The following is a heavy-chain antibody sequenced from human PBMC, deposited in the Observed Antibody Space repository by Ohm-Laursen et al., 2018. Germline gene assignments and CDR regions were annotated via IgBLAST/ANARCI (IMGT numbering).Heavy chain of an antibody. CDR1: GFTFDDYA. D-gene: IGHD6-13*01. J-gene: IGHJ3*02. Sequence: RSLRLSCSASGFTFDDYAMHWVRQAPGKGLEWVSGISWNSGSIGYADSVKGRFTISRDNAKNSLYLQMNSLRAEDTALYYCAKDIYSSSWYSPDAFDIWGQGTMVTVSS. CDR3: AKDIYSSSWYSPDAFDI. V-gene: IGHV3-9*01. CDR2: ISWNSGSI.